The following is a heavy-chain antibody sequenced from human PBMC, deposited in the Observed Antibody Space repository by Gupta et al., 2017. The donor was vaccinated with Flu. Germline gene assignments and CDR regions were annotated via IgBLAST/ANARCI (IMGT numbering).Heavy chain of an antibody. CDR1: GYSFSSYW. Sequence: EVQLVQSGAEVKKPGESLKISCKGSGYSFSSYWIAWVRQRPGKGLEWMGIIYPGDSDVGYSPSFQGQVTISADKSISTAHLQWSSLKATDTAMYYCAKEITGSHGMDVWGQGTTVTGSS. V-gene: IGHV5-51*03. CDR3: AKEITGSHGMDV. CDR2: IYPGDSDV. J-gene: IGHJ6*02. D-gene: IGHD1-20*01.